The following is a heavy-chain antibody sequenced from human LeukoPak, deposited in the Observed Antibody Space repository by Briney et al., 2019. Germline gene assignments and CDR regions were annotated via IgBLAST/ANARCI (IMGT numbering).Heavy chain of an antibody. Sequence: GASVKVSCKASGGTFSSYAISWVRQAPGQGLEWMGRIIPILGIANYAQKFQGRVTITANKSTSTAYMELSSVRSEDTAVYYCASEPGYSSGWYRLWGQGTLVTVSS. D-gene: IGHD6-19*01. CDR3: ASEPGYSSGWYRL. CDR1: GGTFSSYA. CDR2: IIPILGIA. V-gene: IGHV1-69*04. J-gene: IGHJ4*02.